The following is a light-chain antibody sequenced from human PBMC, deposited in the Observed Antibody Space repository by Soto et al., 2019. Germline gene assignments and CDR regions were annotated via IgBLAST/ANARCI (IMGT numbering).Light chain of an antibody. CDR1: QSISSW. Sequence: IQMTQSPSTLSASVGDRVTITCRASQSISSWLAWYQQKPGKAPKLLIYKASSLESGVPSRFSGSGSGTEFILTISSLQPDDVATYYCQQYSGYSRTFGQGTKVDIK. CDR2: KAS. V-gene: IGKV1-5*03. J-gene: IGKJ1*01. CDR3: QQYSGYSRT.